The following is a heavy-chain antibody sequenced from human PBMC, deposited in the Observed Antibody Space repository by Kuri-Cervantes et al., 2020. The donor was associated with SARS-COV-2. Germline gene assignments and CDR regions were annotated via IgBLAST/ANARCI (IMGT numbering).Heavy chain of an antibody. Sequence: ASVKVSCKASGYTFTDYYMHWVRQAPGQGLGWMGWINPNSGGTNYAQKFQGWVAMTRDTSLSTAYMELSRLRSDDTAVYYCARGGGVRGLMVLFQWRGAGPLDFWGQGTLVTVSS. V-gene: IGHV1-2*04. CDR2: INPNSGGT. CDR3: ARGGGVRGLMVLFQWRGAGPLDF. D-gene: IGHD3-10*01. J-gene: IGHJ4*02. CDR1: GYTFTDYY.